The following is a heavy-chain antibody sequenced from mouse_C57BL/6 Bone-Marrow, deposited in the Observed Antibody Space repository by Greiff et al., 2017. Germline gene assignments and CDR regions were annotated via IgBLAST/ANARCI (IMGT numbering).Heavy chain of an antibody. V-gene: IGHV1-15*01. J-gene: IGHJ1*03. Sequence: VKLMESGADLVRPGASVTLSCTASGYTFTDYEMPWVKQTPLHGLEWIGAIDPETGGTAYNQKFKGKAILTADKSSSTAYMELRSLTSEDSAVYYCTRTPISTVVAYWYFDVWGTGTTVTVSS. CDR2: IDPETGGT. CDR3: TRTPISTVVAYWYFDV. CDR1: GYTFTDYE. D-gene: IGHD1-1*01.